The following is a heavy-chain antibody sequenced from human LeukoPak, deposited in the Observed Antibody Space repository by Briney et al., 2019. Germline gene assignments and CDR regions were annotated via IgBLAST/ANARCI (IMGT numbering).Heavy chain of an antibody. V-gene: IGHV4-59*01. CDR2: IYYSGST. J-gene: IGHJ5*02. Sequence: SETLSLTCTVSGGSISSYYWSWIRQPPGKGLEWIGYIYYSGSTNYNPSLKSRVTISVDTSKNQFSLKLSSVTAADTAVYYCARGPIVGATYYNWFDPWGQGTLVTVSS. D-gene: IGHD1-26*01. CDR1: GGSISSYY. CDR3: ARGPIVGATYYNWFDP.